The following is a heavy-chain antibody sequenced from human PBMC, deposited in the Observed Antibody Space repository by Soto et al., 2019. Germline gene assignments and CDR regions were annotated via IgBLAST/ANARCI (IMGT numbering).Heavy chain of an antibody. CDR1: GGTFSSYA. CDR3: ARGAGIVATIAYYYYGMDV. Sequence: QVQLVQSGAEVKKPGSSVKVSCKASGGTFSSYAISWVRQAPGQGLEWMGGIIPIFGTANYAQKFQGRVTITADESTSTAYMELSSLRYEDTAVYYCARGAGIVATIAYYYYGMDVWGHGTTVTVSS. CDR2: IIPIFGTA. V-gene: IGHV1-69*12. J-gene: IGHJ6*02. D-gene: IGHD5-12*01.